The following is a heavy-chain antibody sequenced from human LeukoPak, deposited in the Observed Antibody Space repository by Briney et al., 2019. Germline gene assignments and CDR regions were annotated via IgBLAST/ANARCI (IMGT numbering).Heavy chain of an antibody. J-gene: IGHJ6*03. CDR3: ARDGIRGYSYGYANYYYYMDV. Sequence: SETLSLTCTVSGGSISSGSYYWSSIRQPAGKGLEWIGRIYTSGSTNYNPSLKSRVTISVDTSKNQFSLKLSSVTAADTAVYYCARDGIRGYSYGYANYYYYMDVWGKGTTVTVSS. V-gene: IGHV4-61*02. CDR2: IYTSGST. CDR1: GGSISSGSYY. D-gene: IGHD5-18*01.